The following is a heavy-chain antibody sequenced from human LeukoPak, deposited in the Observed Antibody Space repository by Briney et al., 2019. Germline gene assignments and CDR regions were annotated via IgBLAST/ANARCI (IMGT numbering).Heavy chain of an antibody. V-gene: IGHV4-59*01. D-gene: IGHD2-15*01. CDR2: IYYTGST. J-gene: IGHJ4*02. CDR3: ARGDCSGGSCYSFDY. Sequence: SGTLSLTCTVSGGSISSYYWSWIRQPPGKGLEWTGYIYYTGSTNYNPSLKSRVTISVDTSKNQFSLRLSSVTAADTAVYHCARGDCSGGSCYSFDYWGQGTLVTVSS. CDR1: GGSISSYY.